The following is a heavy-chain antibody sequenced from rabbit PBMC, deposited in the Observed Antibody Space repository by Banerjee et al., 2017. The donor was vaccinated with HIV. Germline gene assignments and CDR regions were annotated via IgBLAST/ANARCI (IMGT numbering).Heavy chain of an antibody. J-gene: IGHJ3*01. CDR1: GFDLSSYYY. CDR3: ARDVAGSGWDAITRLDL. Sequence: QEQLVESGGGLVKPEGSLTLTCKASGFDLSSYYYMCWVRQAPGKGLEWIACIYVDSSGYTYYANGAKGRFTVSRSTSLNTVDLKMTSLTAADTATYFCARDVAGSGWDAITRLDLWGPGTLVTVS. V-gene: IGHV1S43*01. CDR2: IYVDSSGYT. D-gene: IGHD4-2*01.